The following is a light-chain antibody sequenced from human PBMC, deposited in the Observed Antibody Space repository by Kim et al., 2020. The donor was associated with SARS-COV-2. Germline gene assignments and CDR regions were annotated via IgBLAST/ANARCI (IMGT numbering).Light chain of an antibody. J-gene: IGLJ2*01. V-gene: IGLV10-54*01. CDR3: SAWDSSLSAVV. CDR1: SKNVGNQG. CDR2: RNN. Sequence: QTATLTCTVNSKNVGNQGAAWLQQHQDHPPKPLAYRNNSRPSGISEGLSASRSGNTASLTITGLQPEDEADYYCSAWDSSLSAVVFGGGTQLTVL.